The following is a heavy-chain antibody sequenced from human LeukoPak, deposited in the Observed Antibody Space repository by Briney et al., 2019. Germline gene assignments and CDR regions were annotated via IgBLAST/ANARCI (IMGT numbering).Heavy chain of an antibody. CDR3: AREGVLSGYDPPHYYFDY. CDR1: GGSISSSNW. J-gene: IGHJ4*02. CDR2: IYHSGST. V-gene: IGHV4-4*02. Sequence: SEILSLTCAVSGGSISSSNWWSWVRQPPEKGLEWIGEIYHSGSTNYSPSLKSRVTISVDESKNQFSLKLFSVTAADTAVYYCAREGVLSGYDPPHYYFDYWGQGTLVTVSS. D-gene: IGHD5-12*01.